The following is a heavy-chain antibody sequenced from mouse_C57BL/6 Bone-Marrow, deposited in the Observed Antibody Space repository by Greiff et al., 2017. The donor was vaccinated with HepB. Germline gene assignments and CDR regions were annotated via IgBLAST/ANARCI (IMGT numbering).Heavy chain of an antibody. D-gene: IGHD1-1*01. Sequence: VMLVESGPELVKPGASVKISCKASGYAFSSSWMNWVKQRPGKGLEWIGRIYPGDGDTNYNGKFKGKATLTADKSSSTAYMQLSSLTSEDSAVYFCARDGSSLWYFDVWGTGTTVTVSS. CDR2: IYPGDGDT. J-gene: IGHJ1*03. CDR1: GYAFSSSW. CDR3: ARDGSSLWYFDV. V-gene: IGHV1-82*01.